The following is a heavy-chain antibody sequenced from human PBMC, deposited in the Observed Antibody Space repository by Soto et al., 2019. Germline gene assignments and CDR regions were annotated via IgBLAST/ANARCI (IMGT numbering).Heavy chain of an antibody. J-gene: IGHJ5*02. CDR2: INPHGGST. V-gene: IGHV1-46*01. Sequence: AAVKVSCKAPRDTFTSYYINWVRQAPGQGXEWMGVINPHGGSTAYAQKFKGRVTLTRDTSASMVYMEVSSLTSEDTAMYYCARSSGGNFGIIIEGTNWFAPWGQGTLVTVSS. CDR3: ARSSGGNFGIIIEGTNWFAP. CDR1: RDTFTSYY. D-gene: IGHD1-26*01.